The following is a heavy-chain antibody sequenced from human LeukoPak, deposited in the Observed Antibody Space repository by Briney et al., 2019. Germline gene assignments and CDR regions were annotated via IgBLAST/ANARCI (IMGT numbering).Heavy chain of an antibody. CDR3: ARRHCSGGSCYLDY. CDR2: IFSGGST. V-gene: IGHV3-53*01. D-gene: IGHD2-15*01. CDR1: GFIVSSNT. J-gene: IGHJ4*02. Sequence: GGSLRLSRAASGFIVSSNTMTWVRQSPGKGLEWVSIIFSGGSTYYTDSVKGRFTLSRDNSKNTLYLQMNSLRAEDTAIYYCARRHCSGGSCYLDYWGQGSLVTVSS.